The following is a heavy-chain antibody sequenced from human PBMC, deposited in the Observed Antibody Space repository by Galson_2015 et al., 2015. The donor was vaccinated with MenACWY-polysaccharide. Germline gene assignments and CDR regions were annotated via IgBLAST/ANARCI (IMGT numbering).Heavy chain of an antibody. Sequence: SVKVSCKASGGSFRDYPITWVRQAPGQGLEWLGMLIPMMGAANYPQKFQGRVTITADEPTRTIYMLLSRLKSDDTAVYYCVKGGPGIAVPDSFDYWGQGTLVTVSS. CDR2: LIPMMGAA. D-gene: IGHD6-19*01. V-gene: IGHV1-69*11. CDR3: VKGGPGIAVPDSFDY. J-gene: IGHJ4*02. CDR1: GGSFRDYP.